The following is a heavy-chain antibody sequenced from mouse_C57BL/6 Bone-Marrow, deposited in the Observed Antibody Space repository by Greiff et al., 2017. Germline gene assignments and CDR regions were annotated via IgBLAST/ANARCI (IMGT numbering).Heavy chain of an antibody. V-gene: IGHV1-26*01. D-gene: IGHD1-1*01. CDR2: INPNNGGT. CDR1: GYTFTDYY. CDR3: ARRVLRTPYAMDY. J-gene: IGHJ4*01. Sequence: EVQLQQSGPELVKPGASVKISCKASGYTFTDYYMNWVKQSHGKSLEWIGDINPNNGGTSYNQKFKGKATLTVDKSSSTAYMELRSLTSEDSAVYYCARRVLRTPYAMDYWCQGTSVTVSS.